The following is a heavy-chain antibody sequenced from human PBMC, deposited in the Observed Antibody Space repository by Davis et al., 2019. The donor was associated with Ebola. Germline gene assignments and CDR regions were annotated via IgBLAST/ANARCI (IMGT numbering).Heavy chain of an antibody. CDR2: LIGSGGNT. D-gene: IGHD5-18*01. V-gene: IGHV3-23*01. CDR1: GFTFSSNA. Sequence: GESLKIPCAASGFTFSSNAMSWVRQAPGNGLEWVSALIGSGGNTYYADSVKGRFTISRDNSKNTLYLQMNSLRAEDTAVYYCARIQLWLFNYWGQGTLVTVSS. CDR3: ARIQLWLFNY. J-gene: IGHJ4*02.